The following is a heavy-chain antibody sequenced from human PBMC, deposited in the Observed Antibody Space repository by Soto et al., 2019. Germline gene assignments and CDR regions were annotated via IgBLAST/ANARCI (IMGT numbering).Heavy chain of an antibody. CDR2: IIPIFGTA. CDR3: ARDEIDWNDEVDYYYGMDV. CDR1: GGTFSSYA. D-gene: IGHD1-1*01. V-gene: IGHV1-69*01. J-gene: IGHJ6*02. Sequence: QVQLVQSGAEVKKPGSSVKVSCKASGGTFSSYAINWVRQAPGQGLEWMGGIIPIFGTANYAQKFQGRVTITADESTSTAYIELSSLRSEDTAVYYCARDEIDWNDEVDYYYGMDVWGQGTTVTVSS.